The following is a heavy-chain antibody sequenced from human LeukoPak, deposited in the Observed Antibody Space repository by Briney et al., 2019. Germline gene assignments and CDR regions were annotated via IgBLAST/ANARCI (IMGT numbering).Heavy chain of an antibody. V-gene: IGHV1-8*01. J-gene: IGHJ3*01. Sequence: ASVKVSCKASGYSFTNYAMNWVRQAPGQGLEWMGWMNPNSGNTGYAQKFQGRVTITADKSTSTAYMELNSLTFEDTAVYYCTRDPRVWGQGTMVTVSS. CDR3: TRDPRV. CDR2: MNPNSGNT. CDR1: GYSFTNYA.